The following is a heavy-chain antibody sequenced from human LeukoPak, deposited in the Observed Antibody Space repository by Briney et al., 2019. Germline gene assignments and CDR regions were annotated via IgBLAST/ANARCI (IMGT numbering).Heavy chain of an antibody. Sequence: PGGSLRLSCAASGFTFSSYGMHWVRQAPGKGLEWVAFIRYDGSNKYYADSVKGRFTISRDNSKNTLYLQMSSLRAEDTAVYYCARDPTRYLRYDYWGQGTLVTVSS. D-gene: IGHD3-9*01. CDR2: IRYDGSNK. CDR3: ARDPTRYLRYDY. J-gene: IGHJ4*02. V-gene: IGHV3-30*02. CDR1: GFTFSSYG.